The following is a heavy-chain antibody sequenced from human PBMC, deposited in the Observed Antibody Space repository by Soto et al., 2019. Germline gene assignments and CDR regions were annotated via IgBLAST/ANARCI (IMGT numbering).Heavy chain of an antibody. CDR2: IYYSGST. V-gene: IGHV4-30-4*01. D-gene: IGHD3-3*01. CDR1: GGSISSGDYY. Sequence: QVQLQESGPGLVKPSQTLSLTCTVSGGSISSGDYYWSWIRQPPGKGLEWIWYIYYSGSTYYNPSLMSRVTISVDTSKNQFSLKPSSVTAADTAVYYCARVRRDFWSGYYTLSFDYWGQGTPVTVSS. J-gene: IGHJ4*02. CDR3: ARVRRDFWSGYYTLSFDY.